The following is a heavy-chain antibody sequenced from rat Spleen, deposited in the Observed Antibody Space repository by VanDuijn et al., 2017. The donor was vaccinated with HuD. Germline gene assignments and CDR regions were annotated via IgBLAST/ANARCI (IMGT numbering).Heavy chain of an antibody. CDR1: GFTFSSYW. Sequence: EVQLVETGGGLVQPGRSLKLSCVASGFTFSSYWMYWIRQAPGKGLEWVSSISPSGVTYYRDSVKGRFTISRDIAKSILFLEMDSLRSEDTATYYCARPTEGIAWFAYWGQGTLVTVSS. CDR3: ARPTEGIAWFAY. D-gene: IGHD1-11*01. V-gene: IGHV5-58*01. CDR2: ISPSGVT. J-gene: IGHJ3*01.